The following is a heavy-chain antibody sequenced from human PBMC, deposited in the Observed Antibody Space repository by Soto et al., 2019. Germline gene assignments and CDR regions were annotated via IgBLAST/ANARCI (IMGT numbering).Heavy chain of an antibody. CDR1: GGSMSSYY. D-gene: IGHD6-13*01. Sequence: SETLSLTCTVSGGSMSSYYWNWMRQPPGKGLEWIGYIYYSGSTTYNPSLKSRVTISVDSSKSQFSLKVTSVTAADTAVYYCARVRGTAGKRYFDYWGQGTLVTVSS. V-gene: IGHV4-59*01. CDR3: ARVRGTAGKRYFDY. J-gene: IGHJ4*02. CDR2: IYYSGST.